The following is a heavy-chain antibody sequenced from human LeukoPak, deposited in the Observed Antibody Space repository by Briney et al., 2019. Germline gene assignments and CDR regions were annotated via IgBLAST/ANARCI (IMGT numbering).Heavy chain of an antibody. D-gene: IGHD6-19*01. CDR1: GGSFSGYY. V-gene: IGHV4-34*01. Sequence: PSETLSLTCAVYGGSFSGYYWSWIRQPPGKGLEWIGEINHSGSTNYNPSLKSRVTISVDTSKNQFSLKLSSVTAADTAVYYCARGRYSSGWYATYYFDYWGQGTLVTVSS. CDR2: INHSGST. CDR3: ARGRYSSGWYATYYFDY. J-gene: IGHJ4*02.